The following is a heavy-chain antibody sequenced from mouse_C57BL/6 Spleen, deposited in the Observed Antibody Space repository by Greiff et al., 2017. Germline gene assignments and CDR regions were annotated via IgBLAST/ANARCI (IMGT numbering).Heavy chain of an antibody. CDR3: AREKGRGGGYYFDY. J-gene: IGHJ2*01. Sequence: ESGPGLVKPSQSLSLTCSVTGYSITSGYYWNWIRQFPGNKLEWMGYISYDGSNNYNPSLKNRISITRDTSKNQFFLKLNSVTTEDTATYYCAREKGRGGGYYFDYWGQGTTLTVSS. V-gene: IGHV3-6*01. CDR1: GYSITSGYY. CDR2: ISYDGSN. D-gene: IGHD1-1*02.